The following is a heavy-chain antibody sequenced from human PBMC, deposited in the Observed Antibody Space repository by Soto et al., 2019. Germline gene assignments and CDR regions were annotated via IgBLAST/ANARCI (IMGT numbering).Heavy chain of an antibody. CDR1: GFTFSSYA. Sequence: GGSLRLSCAASGFTFSSYAMSWVRQAPGKGLEWVSAISGSGGSTYYADSVKGRFTISRDNSKNTLYLQMNSLRTEDTAVYYCAKLGTVINYYYYYMDVWGKGTTVTVSS. CDR3: AKLGTVINYYYYYMDV. D-gene: IGHD4-4*01. CDR2: ISGSGGST. V-gene: IGHV3-23*01. J-gene: IGHJ6*03.